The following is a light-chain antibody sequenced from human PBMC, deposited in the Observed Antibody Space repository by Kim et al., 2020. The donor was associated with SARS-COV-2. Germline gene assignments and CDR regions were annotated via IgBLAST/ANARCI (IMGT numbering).Light chain of an antibody. CDR2: DVS. Sequence: QSVLTQPASVSGSPGQSITISCTGTSSDVGGYKYVSWYQQHPGKAPKLMIYDVSKRPSGVSNRFSGSKSGNTASLTISGLQAEDEADYYCSSYTSSSTRVFGGGTQLTVL. J-gene: IGLJ3*02. V-gene: IGLV2-14*01. CDR3: SSYTSSSTRV. CDR1: SSDVGGYKY.